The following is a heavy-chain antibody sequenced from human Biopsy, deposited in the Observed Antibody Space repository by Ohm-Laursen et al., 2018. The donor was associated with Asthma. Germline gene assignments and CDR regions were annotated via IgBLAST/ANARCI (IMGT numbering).Heavy chain of an antibody. Sequence: TLSLTCSVSGGSISSGAYFWSWARQHPGKGLEWIGFIYYSGTTYYNPSLKSRVTISVDRSKRQFSLKVNSVTAADTAVYYCARMITMIQAANYYSYAMDVWGQGTTVTVPS. CDR1: GGSISSGAYF. CDR2: IYYSGTT. CDR3: ARMITMIQAANYYSYAMDV. D-gene: IGHD3-22*01. J-gene: IGHJ6*02. V-gene: IGHV4-30-2*01.